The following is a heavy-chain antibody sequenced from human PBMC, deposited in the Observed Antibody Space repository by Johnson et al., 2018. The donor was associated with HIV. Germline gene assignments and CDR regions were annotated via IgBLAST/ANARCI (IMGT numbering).Heavy chain of an antibody. J-gene: IGHJ3*02. V-gene: IGHV3-11*04. D-gene: IGHD7-27*01. CDR2: ISTSGSTI. Sequence: QVQLVESGGGLVKPGGSLRLSCAASGFTFRDYYMSWIRQAPGKGLEWVSYISTSGSTIYYADSVKGRFTISRDNAKNSLSLQMNSLRAEDTAVYYCATSGEKYSSNWGDVFDIWCQGTMVTVSS. CDR1: GFTFRDYY. CDR3: ATSGEKYSSNWGDVFDI.